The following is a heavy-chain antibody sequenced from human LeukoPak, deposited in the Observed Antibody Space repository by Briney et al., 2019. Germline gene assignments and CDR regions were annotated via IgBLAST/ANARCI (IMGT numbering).Heavy chain of an antibody. J-gene: IGHJ4*02. CDR3: AKGSSGSYGY. V-gene: IGHV3-23*01. D-gene: IGHD3-10*01. CDR2: ISGSGGST. Sequence: GGSLRLSCAASGFTFSSYAMSWVRQAPGKGLEWVSAISGSGGSTYYADSVKGRFTISRDTSKNTLYTQMHSLRAEDTGVYYRAKGSSGSYGYWGQGTLVTVSS. CDR1: GFTFSSYA.